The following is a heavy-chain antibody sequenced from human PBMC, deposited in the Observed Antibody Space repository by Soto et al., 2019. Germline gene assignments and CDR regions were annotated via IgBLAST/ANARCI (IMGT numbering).Heavy chain of an antibody. Sequence: GGSLRLSCAASGFTFSSYSMNWVRQAPGKGLEWVSSISSSSSYIYYADSVKGRFTISRDNAKNSLYLQMNSLRAEDTAVYYCARGRDYSNYVVWDYWGQGTLVTVSS. CDR3: ARGRDYSNYVVWDY. CDR1: GFTFSSYS. CDR2: ISSSSSYI. D-gene: IGHD4-4*01. V-gene: IGHV3-21*01. J-gene: IGHJ4*02.